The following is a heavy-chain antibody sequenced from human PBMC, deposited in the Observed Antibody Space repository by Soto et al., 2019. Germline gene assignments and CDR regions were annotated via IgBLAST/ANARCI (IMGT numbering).Heavy chain of an antibody. V-gene: IGHV3-23*01. CDR3: ARESSSGRRDRLDY. Sequence: GGSLRLSCAASGFTISSRDNHAMSWVRQAPGKGPEWISTISSDGSNRHYADSVLGRFTISRDSSRNTVNLLMNRLRAEDTAVYYCARESSSGRRDRLDYWGQGTLVTVSS. D-gene: IGHD3-22*01. CDR2: ISSDGSNR. CDR1: GFTISSRDNHA. J-gene: IGHJ4*02.